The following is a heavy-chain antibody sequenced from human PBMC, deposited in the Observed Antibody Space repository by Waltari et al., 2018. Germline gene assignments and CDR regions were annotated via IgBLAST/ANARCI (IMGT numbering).Heavy chain of an antibody. Sequence: QVQLQQWGAGLLKPSETLSLTCAVYGGSFSVYYWSWIRQPPGKGLEWIGEINRSGSTNYNPPLKSRVTISLDTSKNHFSLKLSSVTAADTAVYYCARADRGPRSGSSATPAWGPWGQGTLVTVSS. CDR2: INRSGST. CDR3: ARADRGPRSGSSATPAWGP. V-gene: IGHV4-34*01. CDR1: GGSFSVYY. D-gene: IGHD1-26*01. J-gene: IGHJ5*02.